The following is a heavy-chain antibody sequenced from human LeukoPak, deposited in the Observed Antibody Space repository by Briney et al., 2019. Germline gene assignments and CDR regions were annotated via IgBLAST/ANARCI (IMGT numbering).Heavy chain of an antibody. V-gene: IGHV3-33*01. CDR2: IWYDGTNE. CDR3: ASHGGL. Sequence: GKSLRLSCAASGFTFNSSGIHWVRQPPGKGLEWVAVIWYDGTNENYADSVKGRFTISRDNFKNTLYLQMNNLRAEDTAVFYCASHGGLWGQGTLVTVSS. J-gene: IGHJ4*02. D-gene: IGHD5-12*01. CDR1: GFTFNSSG.